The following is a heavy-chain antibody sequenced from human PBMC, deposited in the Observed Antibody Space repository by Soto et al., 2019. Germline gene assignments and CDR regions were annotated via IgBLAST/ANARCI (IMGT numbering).Heavy chain of an antibody. CDR3: AREDRIAVRPRVGFDY. Sequence: PSETLSLTCAVYGGSFSGYYWSWIRQPPGKGLEWIGEINHSGSTNYNPYIKSRVTISVDTSKNQYSLKLSSVTAADTAVYYCAREDRIAVRPRVGFDYWGQGTLVTVSS. J-gene: IGHJ4*02. V-gene: IGHV4-34*01. CDR2: INHSGST. CDR1: GGSFSGYY. D-gene: IGHD6-19*01.